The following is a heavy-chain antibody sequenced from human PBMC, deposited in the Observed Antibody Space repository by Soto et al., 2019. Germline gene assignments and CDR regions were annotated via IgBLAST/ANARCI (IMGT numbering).Heavy chain of an antibody. D-gene: IGHD6-13*01. J-gene: IGHJ6*03. CDR3: ARDGSPLTYSGSWSTYYYMDV. Sequence: QPGGSLRLSCAASGFTVSSNYMSWVRQAPGKGLEWVSVIYSGGSTYYADSVKGRFTISRDNSKNTLYLQMNSLRAEDTAVYYCARDGSPLTYSGSWSTYYYMDVWGKGTTVTVSS. CDR2: IYSGGST. V-gene: IGHV3-66*01. CDR1: GFTVSSNY.